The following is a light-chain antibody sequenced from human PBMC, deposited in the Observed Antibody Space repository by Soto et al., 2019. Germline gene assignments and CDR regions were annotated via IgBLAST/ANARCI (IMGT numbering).Light chain of an antibody. J-gene: IGKJ4*01. V-gene: IGKV3-15*01. Sequence: EIVMTQSPATLSVSPGERATLSCRASQSISSNLAWNQPKPGQAPRLLMFRTSSRATGFPARFSGSGSGTEINLTISSLQSEDFGVYYCQQYNNWPRATFGGGTKVEIK. CDR1: QSISSN. CDR3: QQYNNWPRAT. CDR2: RTS.